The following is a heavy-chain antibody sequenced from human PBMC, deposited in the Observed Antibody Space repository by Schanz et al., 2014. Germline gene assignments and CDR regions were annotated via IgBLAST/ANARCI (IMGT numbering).Heavy chain of an antibody. J-gene: IGHJ6*02. CDR2: IWFDGNNK. CDR3: AKHLYQYNYYGMDV. D-gene: IGHD2-2*02. CDR1: GFTFSSYG. V-gene: IGHV3-33*06. Sequence: QVQLVESGGGVVQPGRSLRLSCATSGFTFSSYGMHWVRQAPGKGLEWVAVIWFDGNNKYYADSVKGRFTISRDNSRNTVYLQMNNVGVDDTAVYYCAKHLYQYNYYGMDVWGQGTTVTVSS.